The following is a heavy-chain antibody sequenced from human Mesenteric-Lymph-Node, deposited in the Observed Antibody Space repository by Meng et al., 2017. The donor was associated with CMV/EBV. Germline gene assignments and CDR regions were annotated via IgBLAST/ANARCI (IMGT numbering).Heavy chain of an antibody. CDR2: INHSGDT. D-gene: IGHD3-10*01. CDR3: ARDLWFDY. Sequence: SQTLSLTCGVYGGSFSDHYWSWLRQSPGKGLEWIGEINHSGDTEYNPSLKSRVTISVDTSKNQFSLNLNSVTAADTAVYYCARDLWFDYWGQGTLVTVSS. V-gene: IGHV4-34*01. J-gene: IGHJ4*02. CDR1: GGSFSDHY.